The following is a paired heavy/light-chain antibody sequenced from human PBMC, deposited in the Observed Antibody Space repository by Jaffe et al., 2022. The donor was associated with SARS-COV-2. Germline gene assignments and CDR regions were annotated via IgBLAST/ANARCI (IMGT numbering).Heavy chain of an antibody. CDR2: MRSKPYGETT. CDR1: GFSFGEHP. V-gene: IGHV3-49*05. D-gene: IGHD3-16*02. J-gene: IGHJ6*02. CDR3: TRGFEMGHLSHYFYYGVDV. Sequence: EVQLVESGGDLVKPGRSLKLSCRASGFSFGEHPMSWFRQAPGKGLEWVGFMRSKPYGETTEYAASVKGRFTISRDDSTTIAYLQMNSLKTEDTAIYYCTRGFEMGHLSHYFYYGVDVWGQGTTVTVSS.
Light chain of an antibody. CDR1: QSLLHSSGYNF. CDR2: LGS. J-gene: IGKJ1*01. Sequence: DILMTQSPVSLPVTPGEPASISCRSNQSLLHSSGYNFLDWYLQKPGQSPQLLIYLGSNRASGVPDRFSGSGSGTDFTLKISRVEAEDVGVYYCMQALQTPETFGQGTKVEI. CDR3: MQALQTPET. V-gene: IGKV2-28*01.